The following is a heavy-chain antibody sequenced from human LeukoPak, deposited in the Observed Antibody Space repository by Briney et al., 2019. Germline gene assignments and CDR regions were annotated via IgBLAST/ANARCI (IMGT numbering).Heavy chain of an antibody. J-gene: IGHJ4*02. CDR1: GLTFGDYW. Sequence: GGSLRLSCAASGLTFGDYWMSWVRQAPGRGLEWVATTNEDGSQKYYVDSVRGRFTISRDNAKNTLYLQMNTLRAEDTAVYYCANHKTTWGQGTLVTVSS. CDR2: TNEDGSQK. V-gene: IGHV3-7*01. D-gene: IGHD1-7*01. CDR3: ANHKTT.